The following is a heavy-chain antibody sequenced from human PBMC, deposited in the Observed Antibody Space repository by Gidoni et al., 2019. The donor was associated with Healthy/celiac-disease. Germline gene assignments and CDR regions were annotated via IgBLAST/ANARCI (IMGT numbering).Heavy chain of an antibody. V-gene: IGHV3-7*01. CDR1: GFTFSSYW. CDR2: IKQDGSEK. J-gene: IGHJ3*02. CDR3: ARDIVRPYYDFWSGYYPFDAFDI. D-gene: IGHD3-3*01. Sequence: EVQLVESGGGLVQPGGSLRLCCSASGFTFSSYWWSWVRQAPGKGLEWVANIKQDGSEKYYVDSVKGRFTISRDNAKNSLYLQMNSLRAEDTAVYYCARDIVRPYYDFWSGYYPFDAFDIWGQGTMVTVSS.